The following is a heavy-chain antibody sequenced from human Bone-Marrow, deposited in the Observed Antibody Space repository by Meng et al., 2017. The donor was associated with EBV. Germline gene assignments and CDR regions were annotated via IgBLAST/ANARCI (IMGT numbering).Heavy chain of an antibody. CDR3: ARARVVGGDY. D-gene: IGHD3-16*01. J-gene: IGHJ4*02. CDR2: INTNTGNQ. Sequence: QVQLVESGLELKKSGALLKISCKASGYTITTFAINWVRQAPGQGPEWIGWINTNTGNQTYAQGFTERFVLSLDTSVTTAYLQISDLKAEDTAIYYCARARVVGGDYWGQGTLVTVSS. CDR1: GYTITTFA. V-gene: IGHV7-4-1*02.